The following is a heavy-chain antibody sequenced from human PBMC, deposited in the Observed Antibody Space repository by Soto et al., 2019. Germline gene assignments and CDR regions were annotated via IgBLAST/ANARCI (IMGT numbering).Heavy chain of an antibody. CDR2: IYWDDDK. CDR1: GFSLTTYGVG. D-gene: IGHD3-22*01. CDR3: AHRTGFSMSFDY. V-gene: IGHV2-5*02. Sequence: SGPTLVNPTQNLTLTCTFSGFSLTTYGVGVAWVRQPPGKALEWLALIYWDDDKRYSPSLETRLSITKDTSKNHVVLTMTNMDPADTGTYYCAHRTGFSMSFDYWGQGALVSVSS. J-gene: IGHJ4*02.